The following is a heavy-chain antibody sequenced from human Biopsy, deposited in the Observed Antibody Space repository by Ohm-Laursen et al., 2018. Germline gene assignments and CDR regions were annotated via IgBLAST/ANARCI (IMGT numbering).Heavy chain of an antibody. Sequence: LRLSCAASGFHFGGYGMHWVRQAPGKGLEWVSTINGNSDIIYDTDSVKGRFTISRDNSKNTLYLQMNSLRADDTAVYYCALAAAQTVTHFDYWGQGTLVTVSS. D-gene: IGHD4-17*01. CDR2: INGNSDII. J-gene: IGHJ4*02. V-gene: IGHV3-23*01. CDR1: GFHFGGYG. CDR3: ALAAAQTVTHFDY.